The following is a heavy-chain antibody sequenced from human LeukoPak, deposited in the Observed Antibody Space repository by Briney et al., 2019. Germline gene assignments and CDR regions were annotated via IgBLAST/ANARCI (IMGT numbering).Heavy chain of an antibody. V-gene: IGHV3-21*04. Sequence: GGSLRLSCAASGFTFSSYSMNWVRQAPGKGLEWVSSISSSSSYIYYADSVRGRFIISRDNSKKMLYLQMNSLRAEDTATYYCARESIRSGSLKWFDPWGQGTLVTVSS. CDR2: ISSSSSYI. J-gene: IGHJ5*02. CDR3: ARESIRSGSLKWFDP. D-gene: IGHD3-3*01. CDR1: GFTFSSYS.